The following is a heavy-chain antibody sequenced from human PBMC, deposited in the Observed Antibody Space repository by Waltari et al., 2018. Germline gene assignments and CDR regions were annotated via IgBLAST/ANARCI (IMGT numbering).Heavy chain of an antibody. V-gene: IGHV1-69*12. CDR1: GGTFSSSA. CDR3: ARESKEPLFRGATFFDY. D-gene: IGHD1-26*01. CDR2: SIPIFGTA. J-gene: IGHJ4*02. Sequence: QVQLVQSGAEVKKPVSSVKVSCKASGGTFSSSAISWLRQAPGQGLEWRGGSIPIFGTASYAQKCQGRVTITADESTSTAYMELSSLRSEDTAVYYCARESKEPLFRGATFFDYWGQGTLVTVSS.